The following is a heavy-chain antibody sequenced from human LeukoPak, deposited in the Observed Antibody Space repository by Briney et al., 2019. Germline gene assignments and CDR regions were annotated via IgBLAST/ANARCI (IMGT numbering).Heavy chain of an antibody. CDR3: AKDMGYFTGMDV. J-gene: IGHJ6*02. Sequence: PGGSLRLSCAASGFIVNSYVMSWARQAPGKGLEWVSLIRGSGGSTYYADSVRGRFTISRDNSKNTLYLQMNSLRAEDTAVYYCAKDMGYFTGMDVWGQGTTVTVSS. CDR2: IRGSGGST. D-gene: IGHD2-8*01. CDR1: GFIVNSYV. V-gene: IGHV3-23*01.